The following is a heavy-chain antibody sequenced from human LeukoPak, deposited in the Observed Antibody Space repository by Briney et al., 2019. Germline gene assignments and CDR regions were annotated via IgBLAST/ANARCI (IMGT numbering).Heavy chain of an antibody. J-gene: IGHJ6*03. D-gene: IGHD4-23*01. Sequence: PGGSLRLSCAASGFTFSSYTMSWVRQAPGKGLEWVSYISSSTSTIYYADSVKGRFTISRDNSKNTLYLQMNSLRAEDTAVYYCAKALNYGGNSKDYYYYYMDVWGKGTTVTISS. CDR3: AKALNYGGNSKDYYYYYMDV. V-gene: IGHV3-48*01. CDR1: GFTFSSYT. CDR2: ISSSTSTI.